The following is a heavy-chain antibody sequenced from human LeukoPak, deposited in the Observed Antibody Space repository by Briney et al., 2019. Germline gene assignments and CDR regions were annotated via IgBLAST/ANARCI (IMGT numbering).Heavy chain of an antibody. D-gene: IGHD6-19*01. CDR3: ARAVAVAMFDY. CDR1: GFVFSIYT. Sequence: GGSLRLSCSASGFVFSIYTMYWVRQAPGKGPEHVSTISGSGNGGSIYYADSVKGRFTVSRDDSKSILYLQMNSLRAEDTAVYYCARAVAVAMFDYWGQGTLVTVSS. J-gene: IGHJ4*02. V-gene: IGHV3-64*04. CDR2: ISGSGNGGSI.